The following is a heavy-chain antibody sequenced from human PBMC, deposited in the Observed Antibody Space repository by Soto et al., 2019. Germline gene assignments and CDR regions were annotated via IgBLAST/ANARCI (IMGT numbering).Heavy chain of an antibody. Sequence: SQTLSLTCAISGDSVSENNAAWNWIRQSPSRGLEWLGRTYYRSKWYNDYAVSVKSRITVNPDTSKNQFSLQLSSVTPDDTAVYYCARGWAFDYWGQGTLVTVSS. CDR1: GDSVSENNAA. CDR3: ARGWAFDY. V-gene: IGHV6-1*01. J-gene: IGHJ4*02. D-gene: IGHD1-26*01. CDR2: TYYRSKWYN.